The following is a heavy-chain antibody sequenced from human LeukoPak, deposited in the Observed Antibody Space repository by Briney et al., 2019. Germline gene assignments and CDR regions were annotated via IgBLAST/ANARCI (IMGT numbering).Heavy chain of an antibody. D-gene: IGHD3-10*01. CDR1: GYTFTSYG. V-gene: IGHV1-69*13. Sequence: ASVKVSCKASGYTFTSYGISWVRQAPGQGLEWMGGIIPIFGTANYAQKFQGRVTITADESTSTAYMELSSLRSEDTAVYYCARVGEGNYYGSGSYYLNWFDPWGQGTLVTVSS. CDR3: ARVGEGNYYGSGSYYLNWFDP. J-gene: IGHJ5*02. CDR2: IIPIFGTA.